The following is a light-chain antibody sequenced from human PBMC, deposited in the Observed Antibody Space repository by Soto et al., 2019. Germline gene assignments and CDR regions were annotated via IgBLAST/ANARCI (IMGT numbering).Light chain of an antibody. CDR2: GAS. V-gene: IGKV3-15*01. J-gene: IGKJ1*01. Sequence: EIVVTQSPATLSLSLGPRVTLSCRAHQIVSSRVAWYQQKPGQSPRLLIYGASTRATGIPARFSGSGSGTEFTLTISSLQSEDFGVYYCHQYNNLWTFGQGTKVDIK. CDR3: HQYNNLWT. CDR1: QIVSSR.